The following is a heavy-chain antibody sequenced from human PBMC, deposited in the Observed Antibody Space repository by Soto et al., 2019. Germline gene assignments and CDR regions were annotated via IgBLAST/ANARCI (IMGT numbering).Heavy chain of an antibody. J-gene: IGHJ6*03. Sequence: SETLSLTCTVSGGSISSSSYYWGWIRQPPGKGLEWIGSIYYSGSTYYNPSLKSRVTISVDTSKNQFSLKLSSLRSEDTAVYYCAREYSGYDTNYYYYYYMDVWGKGTTVTVSS. V-gene: IGHV4-39*07. CDR2: IYYSGST. CDR3: AREYSGYDTNYYYYYYMDV. CDR1: GGSISSSSYY. D-gene: IGHD5-12*01.